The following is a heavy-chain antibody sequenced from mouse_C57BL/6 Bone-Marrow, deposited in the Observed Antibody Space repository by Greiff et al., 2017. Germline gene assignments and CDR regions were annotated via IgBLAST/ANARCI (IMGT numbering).Heavy chain of an antibody. CDR2: ISNGGGST. CDR1: GFTFSDYY. J-gene: IGHJ1*03. V-gene: IGHV5-12*01. Sequence: EVQGVESGGGLVQPGGSLKLSCAASGFTFSDYYMYWVRQTPEKRLEWVAYISNGGGSTYYPDTVKGRFTISRDNAKNTLYLQMSRLKSEDTAMYYCARDYYGSSYGYFDVWGTGTTVTVSS. CDR3: ARDYYGSSYGYFDV. D-gene: IGHD1-1*01.